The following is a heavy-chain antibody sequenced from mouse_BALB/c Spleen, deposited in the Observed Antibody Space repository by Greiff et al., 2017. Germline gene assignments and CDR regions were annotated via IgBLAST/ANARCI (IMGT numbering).Heavy chain of an antibody. J-gene: IGHJ3*01. CDR2: ISSGGSYT. Sequence: VQLKESGGGLVKPGGSLKLSCAASGFTFSSYAMSWVRQTPEKRLEWVATISSGGSYTYYPDSVKGRFTISRDNAKNTLYLQMSSLRSEDTAMYYCARRGDYYGSSYGGFAYWGQGTLVTVSA. CDR3: ARRGDYYGSSYGGFAY. V-gene: IGHV5-9-3*01. CDR1: GFTFSSYA. D-gene: IGHD1-1*01.